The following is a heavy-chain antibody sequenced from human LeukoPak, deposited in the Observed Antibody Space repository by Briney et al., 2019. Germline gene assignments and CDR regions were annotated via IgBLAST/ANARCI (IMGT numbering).Heavy chain of an antibody. J-gene: IGHJ4*02. V-gene: IGHV3-23*01. D-gene: IGHD2-2*01. Sequence: GGSLRLSCAASGFTFSSYAMSWVRQAPGKGLEWVSAISGSGGSTYYADSVKGRFTISRDNSKNTLYLQMNSLRAEDTAVYYCAKASPFGDIVVVPAPYYFDYWGQGTLVTVSS. CDR3: AKASPFGDIVVVPAPYYFDY. CDR1: GFTFSSYA. CDR2: ISGSGGST.